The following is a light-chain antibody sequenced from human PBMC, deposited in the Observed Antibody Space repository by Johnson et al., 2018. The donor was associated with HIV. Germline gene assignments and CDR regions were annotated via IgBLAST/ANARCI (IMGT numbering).Light chain of an antibody. Sequence: QSALTQPPSVSAAPGQRVNISCSGHSSNIENYFVSWYQQLPGTAPKLLLYENNKRPSGIPDRFSRSKSGTSATLGFTGTQPGDEADYYCGIWDGSLSAYVLGTGTKVTVL. V-gene: IGLV1-51*02. CDR2: ENN. CDR3: GIWDGSLSAYV. J-gene: IGLJ1*01. CDR1: SSNIENYF.